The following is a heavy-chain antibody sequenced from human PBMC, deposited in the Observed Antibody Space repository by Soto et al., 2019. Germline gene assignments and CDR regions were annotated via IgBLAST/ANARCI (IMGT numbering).Heavy chain of an antibody. V-gene: IGHV1-8*01. D-gene: IGHD6-13*01. CDR2: MNPNSGNT. CDR1: GYTFTSYD. J-gene: IGHJ6*02. Sequence: QVQLVQSGAEVKKPGASVKVSCKASGYTFTSYDINWVRQATGQGLEWMRWMNPNSGNTGYAQKFQGRVTMTRNTSISTAYMELSSLRSEDTAVYYCARGLYSSSWYQYYYYYGMDVWGQGTTVTVSS. CDR3: ARGLYSSSWYQYYYYYGMDV.